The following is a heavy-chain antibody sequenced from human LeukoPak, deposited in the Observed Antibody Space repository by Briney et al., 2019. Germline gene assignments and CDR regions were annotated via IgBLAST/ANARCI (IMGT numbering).Heavy chain of an antibody. CDR1: GGSISSSSYY. CDR2: IYYSGST. V-gene: IGHV4-39*07. D-gene: IGHD6-19*01. J-gene: IGHJ4*02. Sequence: SETLSLTCTVSGGSISSSSYYWGWIRQPPGKGLEWIGSIYYSGSTYYNPSLKSRVTISVDTSKNQFSLKLSSVTAADTAVYYCARDRLSYLDYWGQGTLVTVSS. CDR3: ARDRLSYLDY.